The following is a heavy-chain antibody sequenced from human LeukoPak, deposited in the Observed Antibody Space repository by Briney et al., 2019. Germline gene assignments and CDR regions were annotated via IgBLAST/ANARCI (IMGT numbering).Heavy chain of an antibody. V-gene: IGHV1-2*02. Sequence: ASVKVSCKASGYTFTGYYMHWVRQAPGQGLEWMGWINPNSGGTHYAQKFQGRVTMTRDMSISTAYMELSRLRSDDTAVYYCVNYDSSGLGAFDIWGQGTMVTVSS. J-gene: IGHJ3*02. CDR3: VNYDSSGLGAFDI. D-gene: IGHD3-22*01. CDR1: GYTFTGYY. CDR2: INPNSGGT.